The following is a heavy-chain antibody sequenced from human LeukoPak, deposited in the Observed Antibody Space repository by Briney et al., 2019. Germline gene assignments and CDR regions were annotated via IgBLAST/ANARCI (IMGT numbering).Heavy chain of an antibody. CDR2: IDSSATYI. D-gene: IGHD4-17*01. J-gene: IGHJ4*02. V-gene: IGHV3-21*01. Sequence: KPGGSLRLSCAASGFSFSTYSMIWLRQAPGEGLEWVSAIDSSATYIYYAGSVKGRFTISRDNAKNSLYLQMNSLRAEDTAVYYCARDSGYGDYERIRNYFDYWGQGTLVTVSS. CDR3: ARDSGYGDYERIRNYFDY. CDR1: GFSFSTYS.